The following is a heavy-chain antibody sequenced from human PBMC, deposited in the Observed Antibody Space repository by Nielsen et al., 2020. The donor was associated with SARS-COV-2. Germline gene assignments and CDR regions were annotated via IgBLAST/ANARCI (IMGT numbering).Heavy chain of an antibody. D-gene: IGHD6-19*01. Sequence: GESLKISCVDSTFTLSRENMNWVRQAPGKGLEWVSTISGSGGDTYYAHSVRGRFTISRDNSKNTLYLQMNSLRAEDTAVYFCANDRVAVAGELEWGQGTRVTVSS. CDR2: ISGSGGDT. CDR3: ANDRVAVAGELE. V-gene: IGHV3-23*01. J-gene: IGHJ4*02. CDR1: TFTLSREN.